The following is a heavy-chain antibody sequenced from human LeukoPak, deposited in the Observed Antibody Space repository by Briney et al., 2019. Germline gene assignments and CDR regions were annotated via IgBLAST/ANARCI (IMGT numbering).Heavy chain of an antibody. J-gene: IGHJ3*01. Sequence: GGSLRLSCAASGFTFSSYWMHWVRQAPGKGLVWVSRINTDGSSTSYADSVKGRFTISRDNAKNTLYLQMNSLRAEDTAVYYCTKEDAVAPPRYAFDVWGQGTMVTVSS. D-gene: IGHD2-2*01. V-gene: IGHV3-74*01. CDR2: INTDGSST. CDR1: GFTFSSYW. CDR3: TKEDAVAPPRYAFDV.